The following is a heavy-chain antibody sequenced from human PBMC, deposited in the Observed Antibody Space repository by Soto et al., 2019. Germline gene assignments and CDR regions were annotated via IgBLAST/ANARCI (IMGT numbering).Heavy chain of an antibody. D-gene: IGHD3-3*01. Sequence: GGSLRLSCAASGFTFSSYGMHWVRQAPGKGLEWVAVISYDGSNKYYADSVKGRFTISRDNSKNTLYLQMNSLRAEDTAVYYCAKDAYDFWSGKVYWGQGTLVTVSS. CDR1: GFTFSSYG. V-gene: IGHV3-30*18. CDR2: ISYDGSNK. J-gene: IGHJ4*02. CDR3: AKDAYDFWSGKVY.